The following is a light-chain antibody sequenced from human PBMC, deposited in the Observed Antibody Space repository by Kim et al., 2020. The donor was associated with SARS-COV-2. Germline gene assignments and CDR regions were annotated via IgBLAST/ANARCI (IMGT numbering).Light chain of an antibody. CDR3: QQSYNNIWT. J-gene: IGKJ1*01. CDR1: QSISTF. V-gene: IGKV1-39*01. Sequence: ASVGDRVTIPCRASQSISTFLNWYQQKPGKAPKVLIYEVSNLQSGVPSRFSGSGSGRDFSLTITSLQPEDFAIYYCQQSYNNIWTFGQGTKVDIK. CDR2: EVS.